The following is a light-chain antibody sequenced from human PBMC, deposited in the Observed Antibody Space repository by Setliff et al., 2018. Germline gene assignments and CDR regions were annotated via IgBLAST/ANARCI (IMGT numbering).Light chain of an antibody. CDR1: SSDVSDYNF. Sequence: QSALAQTASVSGSTGQSITIACTGLSSDVSDYNFVSWYQQHPGKAPKLIISDVNNRPSGVSNRFSGSKSGSTASLTISGLQPEDEADYYCSSNTNSDTLFVFGGGTKVTVL. CDR3: SSNTNSDTLFV. J-gene: IGLJ2*01. CDR2: DVN. V-gene: IGLV2-14*03.